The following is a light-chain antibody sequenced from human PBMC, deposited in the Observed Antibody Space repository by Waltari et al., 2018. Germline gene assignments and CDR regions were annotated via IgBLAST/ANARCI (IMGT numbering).Light chain of an antibody. CDR3: QQYYTTPLT. V-gene: IGKV4-1*01. CDR2: WAS. CDR1: QSVLYSSNHKNY. J-gene: IGKJ3*01. Sequence: DIVMTQSPDSLAVSLGERATINCKSSQSVLYSSNHKNYLAWYQHKPGQPPRLLIYWASTRESGVPDRFSGSGYGTDFTLTISSLQAEDVAVYYCQQYYTTPLTFGPGTKVDIK.